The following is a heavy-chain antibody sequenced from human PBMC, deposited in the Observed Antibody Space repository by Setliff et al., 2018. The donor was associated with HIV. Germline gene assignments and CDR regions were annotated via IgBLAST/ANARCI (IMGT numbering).Heavy chain of an antibody. J-gene: IGHJ5*02. CDR2: IYISGST. Sequence: PSETLSLTCTVSDGSISSYYWSWIRQPAGKGLEWIGHIYISGSTNYNPSFNSRVTMSVDTSKNQFSLRLTSVTAADTAMYHCARDRSSGWSKDWFDTWGQGILDTGSS. V-gene: IGHV4-4*07. CDR3: ARDRSSGWSKDWFDT. D-gene: IGHD6-19*01. CDR1: DGSISSYY.